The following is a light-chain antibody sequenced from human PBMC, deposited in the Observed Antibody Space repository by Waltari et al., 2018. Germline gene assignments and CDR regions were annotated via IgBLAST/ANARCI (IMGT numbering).Light chain of an antibody. V-gene: IGLV2-14*01. CDR1: RSDIGTYNY. J-gene: IGLJ2*01. Sequence: QSALTQPASVSGSPGRSITISCTGTRSDIGTYNYVSWYQQHPGKVPKLLIHDVNQRPSGVSDRFSGSKSGNAASLTISGLQAEDEADYYCSSHTSSFTVVFGGGTRLTVL. CDR2: DVN. CDR3: SSHTSSFTVV.